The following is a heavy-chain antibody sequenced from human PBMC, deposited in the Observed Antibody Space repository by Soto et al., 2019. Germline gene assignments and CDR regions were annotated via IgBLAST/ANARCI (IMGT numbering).Heavy chain of an antibody. D-gene: IGHD2-2*01. CDR3: ARAGYCSCTSCYAPGGLVDY. Sequence: ASVKVSCKASGYTFTSYGISWVRQAPGQGLEWMGWISAYNGNTNYAQKLQGRVTMTTDTSTSTAYMELRSLRSDDTAVYYCARAGYCSCTSCYAPGGLVDYWGRGTLVTVST. V-gene: IGHV1-18*01. CDR2: ISAYNGNT. CDR1: GYTFTSYG. J-gene: IGHJ4*02.